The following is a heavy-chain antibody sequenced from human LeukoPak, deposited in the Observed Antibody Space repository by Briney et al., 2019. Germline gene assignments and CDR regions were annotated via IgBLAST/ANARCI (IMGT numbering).Heavy chain of an antibody. V-gene: IGHV4-61*01. CDR3: ARDDLVVPAAMCY. Sequence: KPSETLSLTCTVSGGSVSSGSYYWSWIRQPTGKGLEWIGCIYYIGSTNYNPSLKSRVTISVDTSKNQFSLKLSSVTAADTAVYYCARDDLVVPAAMCYWGQGTLVTVSS. CDR2: IYYIGST. CDR1: GGSVSSGSYY. J-gene: IGHJ4*02. D-gene: IGHD2-2*01.